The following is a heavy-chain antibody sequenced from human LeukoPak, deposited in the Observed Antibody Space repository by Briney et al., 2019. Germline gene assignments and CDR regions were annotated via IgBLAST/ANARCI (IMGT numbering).Heavy chain of an antibody. V-gene: IGHV3-23*01. Sequence: PGGSLRLSSAASGFTPRSYGMSWVRPAPGKGLQWVSAISGGGGGTYYADSVKGRFTISRNNSRNTLYLLMNGLRPEDSAVYYCAKGEGNGFNSNFDYWGQGTLVTVSS. CDR3: AKGEGNGFNSNFDY. CDR2: ISGGGGGT. CDR1: GFTPRSYG. D-gene: IGHD5-24*01. J-gene: IGHJ4*02.